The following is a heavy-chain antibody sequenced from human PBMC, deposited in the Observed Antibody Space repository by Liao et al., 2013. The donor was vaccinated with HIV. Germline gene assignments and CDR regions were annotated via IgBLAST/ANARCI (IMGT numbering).Heavy chain of an antibody. J-gene: IGHJ2*01. Sequence: QLQLQESGPGLVKPSETLSLTCTVSGGSISSSSYHWGWIRQPPGKGLEWIGSIYTSGGTNYNPSLKSRVTISVDTSKNQFSLKLSSVTAADTAVYYCARDLSSFEVYCTNGVCHVSWYFDLWAVAPWSLSPQ. CDR3: ARDLSSFEVYCTNGVCHVSWYFDL. CDR1: GGSISSSSYH. V-gene: IGHV4-39*07. CDR2: IYTSGGT. D-gene: IGHD2-8*01.